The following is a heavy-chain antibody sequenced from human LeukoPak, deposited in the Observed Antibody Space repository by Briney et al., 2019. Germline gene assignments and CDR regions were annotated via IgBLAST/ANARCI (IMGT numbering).Heavy chain of an antibody. CDR1: GYTFTSYY. Sequence: ASVKVSCKASGYTFTSYYMHWVRQAPGQGLEWMGIINPSGGSTSYAQRFQSRVTMTRDTSTSTVYMQLSSLRSEDTAVYYCARDRIGYSYGVHPSYYFDHWGQGTLVTVSS. J-gene: IGHJ4*02. V-gene: IGHV1-46*01. D-gene: IGHD5-18*01. CDR2: INPSGGST. CDR3: ARDRIGYSYGVHPSYYFDH.